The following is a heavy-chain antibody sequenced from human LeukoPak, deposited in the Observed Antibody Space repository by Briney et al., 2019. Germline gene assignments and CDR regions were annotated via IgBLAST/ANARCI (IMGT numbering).Heavy chain of an antibody. V-gene: IGHV4-4*07. CDR1: GGSISSYY. J-gene: IGHJ5*02. CDR2: IYTSGST. CDR3: ARGLFWSGYYWFDP. Sequence: PSETLSLTCTVSGGSISSYYWSWIRQPAGKGLEWIGRIYTSGSTNYNPSLKSQVTMSVDTSKNQFSLKLSSVTAADTAVYYCARGLFWSGYYWFDPWGQGTLVTVSS. D-gene: IGHD3-3*01.